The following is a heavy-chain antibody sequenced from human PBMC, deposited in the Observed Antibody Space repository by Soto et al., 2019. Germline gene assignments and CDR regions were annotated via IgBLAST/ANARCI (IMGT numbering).Heavy chain of an antibody. J-gene: IGHJ4*02. CDR1: GFTFSSYA. Sequence: GGSLRLSCAASGFTFSSYAMSWVRQAPGKGLEWVSAISGSGGSTYYADSVKGRFTISRDNSKNTLYLQMNSLRAEDTAVYYCAKDRKVRYSSSPADYWGQGTLVTVSS. V-gene: IGHV3-23*01. CDR3: AKDRKVRYSSSPADY. D-gene: IGHD6-13*01. CDR2: ISGSGGST.